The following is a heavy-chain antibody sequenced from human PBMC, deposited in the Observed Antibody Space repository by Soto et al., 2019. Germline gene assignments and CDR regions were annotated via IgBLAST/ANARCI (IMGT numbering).Heavy chain of an antibody. Sequence: GGSLRLSCAASGFTLSNYGMHWVRQAPGKGLEWVSVISFDGSHKYYADSVKGRFTISRDTSKNTLYLQMNSLRAEDTAVYYCAKDPARAYYYGSGSLHPKNYYYYYGMDVWGQGTTVTVSS. CDR2: ISFDGSHK. V-gene: IGHV3-30*18. D-gene: IGHD3-10*01. J-gene: IGHJ6*02. CDR1: GFTLSNYG. CDR3: AKDPARAYYYGSGSLHPKNYYYYYGMDV.